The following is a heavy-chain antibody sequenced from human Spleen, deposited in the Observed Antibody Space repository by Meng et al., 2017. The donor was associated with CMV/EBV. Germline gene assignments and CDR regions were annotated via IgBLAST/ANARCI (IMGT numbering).Heavy chain of an antibody. D-gene: IGHD4-17*01. Sequence: ESLKISCTVSGGSVSSGSYYWSWIRQPPGKGLEWIGYIYYSGSTNYNPSLKSRVTISVDTSKNQFSLKLSSVTAADTAVYYCAREWTVTTVSDYWGQGTLVTVSS. CDR3: AREWTVTTVSDY. V-gene: IGHV4-61*01. CDR2: IYYSGST. J-gene: IGHJ4*02. CDR1: GGSVSSGSYY.